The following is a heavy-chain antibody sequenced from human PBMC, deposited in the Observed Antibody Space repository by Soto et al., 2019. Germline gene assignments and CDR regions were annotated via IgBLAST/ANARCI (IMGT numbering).Heavy chain of an antibody. V-gene: IGHV1-18*01. J-gene: IGHJ6*02. CDR3: ARASPLFSGYENYGDAHYYYYGMDV. Sequence: ASVKVSCKASGYTFTSYGISWVRQAPGQGLEWMGWISAYNGNTNYAQKLQGRVTMTTDTSTSTAYMELSSLRSEDTAVYYCARASPLFSGYENYGDAHYYYYGMDVWGQGTTVTVSS. CDR2: ISAYNGNT. CDR1: GYTFTSYG. D-gene: IGHD5-12*01.